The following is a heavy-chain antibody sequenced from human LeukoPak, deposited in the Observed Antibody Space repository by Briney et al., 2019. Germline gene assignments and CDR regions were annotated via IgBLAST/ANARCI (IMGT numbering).Heavy chain of an antibody. Sequence: GGSLRLSCAASGFTFSSYAMSWVRHAPGKGLEWVSVISGSGRSTYYADSVKGRFTISRGNSKNTLYLQMNSLRAEDTAVYYCAKDQGTYCSATSCYGPDAFDIWGQGTMVTVSS. CDR3: AKDQGTYCSATSCYGPDAFDI. CDR1: GFTFSSYA. CDR2: ISGSGRST. V-gene: IGHV3-23*01. J-gene: IGHJ3*02. D-gene: IGHD2-2*01.